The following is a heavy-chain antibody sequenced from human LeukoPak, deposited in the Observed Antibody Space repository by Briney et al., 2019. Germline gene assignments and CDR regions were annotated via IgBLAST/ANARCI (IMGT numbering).Heavy chain of an antibody. V-gene: IGHV3-53*01. J-gene: IGHJ4*02. CDR1: GFTVSSNY. CDR3: ARGEYRSSWYLDN. CDR2: IYSGGST. D-gene: IGHD6-13*01. Sequence: GGSLRLSCAASGFTVSSNYMSWVRQALGKGLEWVSVIYSGGSTYYADSVKGRFTVSRDNSKNTLYLQMNSLRAEDTAVYYCARGEYRSSWYLDNWGQGTLVTVSS.